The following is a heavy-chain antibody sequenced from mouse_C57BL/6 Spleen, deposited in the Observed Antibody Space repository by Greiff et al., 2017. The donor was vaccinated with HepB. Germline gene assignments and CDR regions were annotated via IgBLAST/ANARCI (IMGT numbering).Heavy chain of an antibody. CDR2: IYPRSGNT. Sequence: QVQLKESGAELARPGASVKLSCKASGYTFTSYGISWVKQRTGQGLEWIGEIYPRSGNTYYNEKFKGKATLTADKSSSTAYMELRSLTSEDSAVYFCARYDYDTAFAYWGQGTLVTVSA. V-gene: IGHV1-81*01. J-gene: IGHJ3*01. D-gene: IGHD2-4*01. CDR3: ARYDYDTAFAY. CDR1: GYTFTSYG.